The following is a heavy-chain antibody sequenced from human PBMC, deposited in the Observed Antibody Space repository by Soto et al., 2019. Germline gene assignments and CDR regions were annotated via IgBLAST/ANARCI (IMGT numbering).Heavy chain of an antibody. CDR3: AKGPTYCSGGSCSIDY. CDR2: ISYDGSNK. CDR1: GFTFSSYG. Sequence: GGSLRLSCAASGFTFSSYGMHWVRQAPGKGLEWVAVISYDGSNKYYADSVEGRFTISRDNSKNTLYLQMNSLRAEDTAVYYCAKGPTYCSGGSCSIDYWGQGTLVTVSS. J-gene: IGHJ4*02. V-gene: IGHV3-30*18. D-gene: IGHD2-15*01.